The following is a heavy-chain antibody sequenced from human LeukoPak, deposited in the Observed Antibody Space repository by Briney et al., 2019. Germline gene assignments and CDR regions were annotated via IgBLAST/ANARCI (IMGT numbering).Heavy chain of an antibody. CDR2: ISSSGSTL. J-gene: IGHJ4*02. CDR1: GFTFSDYY. Sequence: PGGSLRLSCAASGFTFSDYYMSWIRQAPGKGLEWVSYISSSGSTLYYADSVKGRFTISRDNAKNSLYLQMTSLRAEDTAVYYCASDSYYYDSSGYYPDYWGQGTLVTVSS. CDR3: ASDSYYYDSSGYYPDY. V-gene: IGHV3-11*01. D-gene: IGHD3-22*01.